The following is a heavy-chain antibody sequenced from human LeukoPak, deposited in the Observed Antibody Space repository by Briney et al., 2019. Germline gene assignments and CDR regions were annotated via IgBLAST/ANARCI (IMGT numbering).Heavy chain of an antibody. J-gene: IGHJ4*02. Sequence: GGSLRLSCAASGFTFSSYAMSWVRQAPGKGLEWVSAISGSGGSTYYADSVKGRFTISRDNAKNSLYLQMNSLRAEDTAVYYCARDHNREWEPLYYFDYWGQGTLVTVSS. V-gene: IGHV3-23*01. CDR1: GFTFSSYA. CDR3: ARDHNREWEPLYYFDY. CDR2: ISGSGGST. D-gene: IGHD1-26*01.